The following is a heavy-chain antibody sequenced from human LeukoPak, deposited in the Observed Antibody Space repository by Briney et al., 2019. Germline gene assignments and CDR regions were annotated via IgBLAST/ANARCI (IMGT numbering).Heavy chain of an antibody. J-gene: IGHJ4*02. V-gene: IGHV4-39*01. CDR1: SGSIISSSYY. CDR2: IYYSGST. CDR3: VSQGS. Sequence: SETLSLTCTVSSGSIISSSYYWGWIRQPPGKGLEWIGSIYYSGSTYYNPSLRSRVTISVDTSKNQFSLKLSSVTAADTAVYYCVSQGSWGQGTLVTVSS.